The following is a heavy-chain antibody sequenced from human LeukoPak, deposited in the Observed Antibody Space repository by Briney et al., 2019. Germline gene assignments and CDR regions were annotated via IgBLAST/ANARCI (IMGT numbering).Heavy chain of an antibody. V-gene: IGHV3-66*01. Sequence: GGSLRLSCAASGFTVSTNYMSWVRQAPGKGLEWVSGIYIGGSTFYADSVEGRFSISRDNSKNTLYLQMNSLRAEDTAVYYCARGSTRYYFDYWGQGTLVTVSS. J-gene: IGHJ4*02. CDR2: IYIGGST. D-gene: IGHD5/OR15-5a*01. CDR1: GFTVSTNY. CDR3: ARGSTRYYFDY.